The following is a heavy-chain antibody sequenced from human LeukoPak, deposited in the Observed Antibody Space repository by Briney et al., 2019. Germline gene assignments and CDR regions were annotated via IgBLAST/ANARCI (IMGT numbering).Heavy chain of an antibody. D-gene: IGHD3-10*01. CDR3: ARVGYYASGPFSYFDY. CDR2: ISYDGSNE. CDR1: GFTFSNYA. J-gene: IGHJ4*02. Sequence: GGSLRLSCAASGFTFSNYAMSWVRQAPGEGLEWVAVISYDGSNEYYADSVKGRFTVSRDNSKNTLYLQMNSLSVEDTAVYYCARVGYYASGPFSYFDYWGQGTLVTVSS. V-gene: IGHV3-30-3*01.